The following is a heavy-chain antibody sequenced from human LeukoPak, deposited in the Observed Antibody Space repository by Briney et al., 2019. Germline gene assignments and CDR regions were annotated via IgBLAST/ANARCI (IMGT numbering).Heavy chain of an antibody. CDR3: ASDLIY. Sequence: PGGSLRLSCAASGFTFSSIAMTWVRQAPGKGLEWVSSIRSNGDTTYNADSVKGRFTISRDNSKNTVYLQMNSLRAEDTAVYYCASDLIYWGQGTLVTVSS. V-gene: IGHV3-23*01. CDR1: GFTFSSIA. J-gene: IGHJ4*02. CDR2: IRSNGDTT.